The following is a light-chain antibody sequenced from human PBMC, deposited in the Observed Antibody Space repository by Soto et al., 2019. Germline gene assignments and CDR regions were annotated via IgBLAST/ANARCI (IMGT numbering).Light chain of an antibody. CDR2: KAS. CDR1: QTISTL. J-gene: IGKJ1*01. V-gene: IGKV1-5*03. Sequence: DIQMTRSPSTLSASVGDRVTITCRASQTISTLLAWYQQRPGKAPNLLIYKASSLESGVPSRFSGSGSGTEFTLTISSLQPDDFATYFCQQYSTYPWSFGQGTKV. CDR3: QQYSTYPWS.